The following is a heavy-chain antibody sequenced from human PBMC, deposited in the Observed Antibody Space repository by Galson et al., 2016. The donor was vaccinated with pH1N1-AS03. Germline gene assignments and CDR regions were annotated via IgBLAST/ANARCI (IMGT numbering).Heavy chain of an antibody. J-gene: IGHJ4*02. D-gene: IGHD3-22*01. V-gene: IGHV3-74*01. CDR1: GFTFTTYW. CDR2: INNEGTST. CDR3: ASRYESNGYSYYFDL. Sequence: SLRLSCAASGFTFTTYWMHWVRQAPGGGLVWVSSINNEGTSTRGTDSVKGRFFISRDNAKKTLNLQMNGLRAEDTAVYYCASRYESNGYSYYFDLWGQGTLVTVSS.